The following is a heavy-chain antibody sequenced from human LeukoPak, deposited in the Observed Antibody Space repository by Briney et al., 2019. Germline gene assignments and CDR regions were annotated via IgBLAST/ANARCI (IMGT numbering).Heavy chain of an antibody. Sequence: GGSLRLSCAASGFIFSNYWMSWVRQAPGKGLEWVANINQDGGAKYYVDSLEGRFTISRDNIEKSLYLQLNSLTADDTAVYFCARAATTGTVDYWGQGTLVTVSS. V-gene: IGHV3-7*01. CDR3: ARAATTGTVDY. CDR1: GFIFSNYW. CDR2: INQDGGAK. D-gene: IGHD1-1*01. J-gene: IGHJ4*02.